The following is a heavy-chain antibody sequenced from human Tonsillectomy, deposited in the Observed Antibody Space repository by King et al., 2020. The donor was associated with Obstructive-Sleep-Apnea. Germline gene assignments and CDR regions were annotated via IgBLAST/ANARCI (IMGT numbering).Heavy chain of an antibody. Sequence: QLVQSGAEVKKPGESLKISCKGSGYSFTSYWIGWVRQMPGKGLEWMGIIYPGDSDTRYSPSFQGQVTISAEKSNSTAHPQWGRLKASDTAMYYCARRGSSGWHAFDIWGQGTMVTVSS. D-gene: IGHD6-19*01. V-gene: IGHV5-51*01. CDR1: GYSFTSYW. J-gene: IGHJ3*02. CDR3: ARRGSSGWHAFDI. CDR2: IYPGDSDT.